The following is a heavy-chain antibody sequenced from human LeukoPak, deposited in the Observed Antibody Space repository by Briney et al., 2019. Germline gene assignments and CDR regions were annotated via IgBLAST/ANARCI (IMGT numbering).Heavy chain of an antibody. V-gene: IGHV4-59*01. CDR3: AKDTGGEAVVVPAAIHIPYFDY. J-gene: IGHJ4*02. Sequence: SGTLSLTCTASGGSITGYYWSWIRQPPGKGLEWIGYIYSTGSTSFNPSLKSRVTISVDTSKNQFSLKLSSVTAADTAVYYCAKDTGGEAVVVPAAIHIPYFDYWGQGTLVTVSS. CDR2: IYSTGST. CDR1: GGSITGYY. D-gene: IGHD2-2*02.